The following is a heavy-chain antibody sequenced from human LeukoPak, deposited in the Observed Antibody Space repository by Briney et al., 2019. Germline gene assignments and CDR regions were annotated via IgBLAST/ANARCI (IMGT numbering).Heavy chain of an antibody. D-gene: IGHD3-3*01. V-gene: IGHV3-23*01. Sequence: GGSLRLSCAASGFTFSNYAMTWVRQAPGKGLEWVSAISGSDGSTYYSDSVTGRFTISRDNSKNTLYLQMTSLRTDDTAVYYCAEGGYDFWSAYQIDLWGQGTLVTVSS. CDR2: ISGSDGST. CDR3: AEGGYDFWSAYQIDL. CDR1: GFTFSNYA. J-gene: IGHJ5*02.